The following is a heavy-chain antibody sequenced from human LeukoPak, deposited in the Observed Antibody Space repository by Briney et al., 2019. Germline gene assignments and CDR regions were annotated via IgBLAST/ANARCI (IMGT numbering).Heavy chain of an antibody. D-gene: IGHD5-18*01. CDR3: AKDRGIQLWLYFDY. CDR2: ISGSGGST. V-gene: IGHV3-23*01. CDR1: GFTFSSYG. J-gene: IGHJ4*02. Sequence: PGGSLRLSCAASGFTFSSYGMSWVRQAPGKGLEWVSAISGSGGSTYYADSVKGRFTISRDNSKNTLYLQMNSLRAEDTAVYYCAKDRGIQLWLYFDYWGQGTLVTVSS.